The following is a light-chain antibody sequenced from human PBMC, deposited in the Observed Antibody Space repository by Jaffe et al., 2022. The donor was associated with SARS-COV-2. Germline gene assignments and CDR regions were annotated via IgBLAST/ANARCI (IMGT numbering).Light chain of an antibody. J-gene: IGLJ3*02. CDR3: QVWDSSSDHPGV. V-gene: IGLV3-21*04. CDR1: NIGTKD. Sequence: SYVLTQPPSVSVAPGKTARMTCGGNNIGTKDVHWYQQKPGQAPVLVIYYDSDRPSGIPERFSGSNSGNTATLTIIRVEAGDEADYYCQVWDSSSDHPGVFGGGTKLTVL. CDR2: YDS.